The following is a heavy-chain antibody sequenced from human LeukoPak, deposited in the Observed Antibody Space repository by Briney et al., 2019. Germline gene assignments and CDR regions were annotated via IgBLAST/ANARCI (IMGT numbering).Heavy chain of an antibody. Sequence: PGGSLRLSCAASGFTFSNYWMTWVRQAPGKGPEWVANIKEDGSEKYYVDSVKGRFSISRDNAKNSLYLQMNSLRAEDTAVYYCARDYDYLWGSYRYHYFDYWGQGTLVTVSS. D-gene: IGHD3-16*02. CDR3: ARDYDYLWGSYRYHYFDY. V-gene: IGHV3-7*05. CDR2: IKEDGSEK. CDR1: GFTFSNYW. J-gene: IGHJ4*02.